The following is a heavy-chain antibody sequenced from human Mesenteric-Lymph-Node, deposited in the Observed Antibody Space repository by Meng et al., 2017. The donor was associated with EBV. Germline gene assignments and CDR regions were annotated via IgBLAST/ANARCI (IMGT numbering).Heavy chain of an antibody. J-gene: IGHJ4*02. D-gene: IGHD2-21*01. V-gene: IGHV4-4*02. CDR2: IYPTGST. CDR1: GGSSSSSNW. Sequence: GQRRGLGPGSVKPSGTLSLTFAVSGGSSSSSNWWNWVRQSPGKGLEWIGEIYPTGSTNYSPSFESRVTMSVDKSKNQFSLILNSVTAADTAMYYCARGVLFRGVIDLYYFDYWGQGTLVTVSS. CDR3: ARGVLFRGVIDLYYFDY.